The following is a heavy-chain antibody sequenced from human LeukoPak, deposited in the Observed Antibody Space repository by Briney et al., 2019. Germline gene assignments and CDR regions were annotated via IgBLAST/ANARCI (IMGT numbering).Heavy chain of an antibody. D-gene: IGHD3-9*01. Sequence: SETLSLTCTVSGGSISSYYWSWIRQPPGKGLEGIGYIYNSGSTNYNPSLKSRVTISVDTSKNQFSLKLSSVTAADTAVYYCARGRFDPLTGYEYYHDYWGQGTLVTVSS. J-gene: IGHJ4*02. CDR3: ARGRFDPLTGYEYYHDY. CDR2: IYNSGST. V-gene: IGHV4-59*08. CDR1: GGSISSYY.